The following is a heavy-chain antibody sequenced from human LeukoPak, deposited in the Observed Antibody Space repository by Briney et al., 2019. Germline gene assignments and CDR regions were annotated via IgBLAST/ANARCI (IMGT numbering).Heavy chain of an antibody. D-gene: IGHD2-21*01. CDR2: IYYSGST. CDR1: GGSISSSSYY. Sequence: PSETLSLTCTVSGGSISSSSYYWGWLRQPPGKGLEWIGSIYYSGSTYYNPSLKSRATISVDTSKNQFSLKLSSVTAADTAVYYCAREEGVDTLFPPFDYWGQGTLVTVSS. V-gene: IGHV4-39*02. J-gene: IGHJ4*02. CDR3: AREEGVDTLFPPFDY.